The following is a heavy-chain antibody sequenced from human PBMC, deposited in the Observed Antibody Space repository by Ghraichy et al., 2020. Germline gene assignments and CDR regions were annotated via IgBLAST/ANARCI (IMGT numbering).Heavy chain of an antibody. Sequence: GGSLRLSCAASGFTFSSYWMHWVRQAPGKGLVWVSRINSDGSSTSYADSVKGRFTISRDNAKNTLYLQMNSLRAEDTAVYYCARGPPGIAAAGTYYYYGMDVWGQGTTVTVSS. V-gene: IGHV3-74*01. CDR2: INSDGSST. D-gene: IGHD6-13*01. CDR1: GFTFSSYW. J-gene: IGHJ6*02. CDR3: ARGPPGIAAAGTYYYYGMDV.